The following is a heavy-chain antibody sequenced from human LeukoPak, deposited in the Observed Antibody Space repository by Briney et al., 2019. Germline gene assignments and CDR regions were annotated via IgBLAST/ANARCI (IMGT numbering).Heavy chain of an antibody. CDR1: GFSFSGYA. J-gene: IGHJ4*02. CDR2: ISGSGAST. CDR3: AKGSRGYTNYYFDY. V-gene: IGHV3-23*01. D-gene: IGHD2-2*02. Sequence: GGSLRLSCASSGFSFSGYAMIWVRQAPGKGLELVSTISGSGASTSYADSVRGRFITSKDIPSNTVYLQMNSLRAEDTAVYYCAKGSRGYTNYYFDYWGQGTLVTVSS.